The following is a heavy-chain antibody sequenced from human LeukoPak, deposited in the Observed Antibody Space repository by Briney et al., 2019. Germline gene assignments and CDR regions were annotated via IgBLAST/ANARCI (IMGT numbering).Heavy chain of an antibody. CDR2: ISYSGTT. Sequence: PSETLSLTCTVSGGSVSSGSYYWSWIRQPPGKGLEWIGQISYSGTTNYNPSLKSRVTISVDTSKNQFSLKLTFVTAADMAVYYCARDGRATVVTPERAFDIWGQGTMVTVSS. D-gene: IGHD4-23*01. V-gene: IGHV4-61*01. CDR1: GGSVSSGSYY. CDR3: ARDGRATVVTPERAFDI. J-gene: IGHJ3*02.